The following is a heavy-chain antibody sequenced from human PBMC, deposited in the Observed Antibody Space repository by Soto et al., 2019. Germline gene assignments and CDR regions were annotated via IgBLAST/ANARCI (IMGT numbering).Heavy chain of an antibody. V-gene: IGHV4-31*03. CDR1: GGSISSGGYY. CDR3: ARGRGAAIVVVVAATLAFDI. Sequence: SETLSLTCTVSGGSISSGGYYWSWIRQHPGKGLEWIGYIYYSGSTYYNPSLKSRVTISVDTSKNQFSLKLSSVTAADTAVYYCARGRGAAIVVVVAATLAFDIWGQGTMVTVSS. J-gene: IGHJ3*02. CDR2: IYYSGST. D-gene: IGHD2-15*01.